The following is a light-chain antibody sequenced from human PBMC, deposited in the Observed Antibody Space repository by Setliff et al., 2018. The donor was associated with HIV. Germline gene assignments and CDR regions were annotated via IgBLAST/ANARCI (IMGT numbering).Light chain of an antibody. CDR3: TSYTSSYTLV. V-gene: IGLV2-14*01. J-gene: IGLJ1*01. CDR2: EVS. CDR1: SSDVGGYSY. Sequence: QSALTQSASVSGSPGQSITISCTGTSSDVGGYSYVSWYQQHPGKAPKVMIYEVSNRPSGVSNRFSGSKSGNTASLTISGLQAEDEADYHCTSYTSSYTLVFGTGTKSPS.